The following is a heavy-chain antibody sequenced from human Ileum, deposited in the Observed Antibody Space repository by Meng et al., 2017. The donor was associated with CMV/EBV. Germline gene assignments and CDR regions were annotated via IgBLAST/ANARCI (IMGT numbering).Heavy chain of an antibody. CDR2: TKTKAYNYIT. CDR3: TRDSMKGGGFDY. V-gene: IGHV3-72*01. D-gene: IGHD3-10*01. Sequence: GGSLRLSCEASGFTFSGHNMDWFRQAPGKGLEWITRTKTKAYNYITEYAASVEGRFTISRDDSKNSLYLQMNSLKTEDTAVYSCTRDSMKGGGFDYWGQGSLVTVSS. CDR1: GFTFSGHN. J-gene: IGHJ4*02.